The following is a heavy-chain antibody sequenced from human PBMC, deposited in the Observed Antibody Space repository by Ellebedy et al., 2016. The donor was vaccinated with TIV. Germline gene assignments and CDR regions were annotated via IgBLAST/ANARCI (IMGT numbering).Heavy chain of an antibody. CDR1: GITFSGYD. D-gene: IGHD1-26*01. CDR2: IRYDGTTE. V-gene: IGHV3-30*02. CDR3: ARDRVGFFDY. J-gene: IGHJ4*02. Sequence: GESLKISCAASGITFSGYDMHWVRQAPGKGLEWVSYIRYDGTTEHYADSVKGRFTISRDNAQNSLYLQMNSLRADDTSIYYCARDRVGFFDYWGQGTLATVSS.